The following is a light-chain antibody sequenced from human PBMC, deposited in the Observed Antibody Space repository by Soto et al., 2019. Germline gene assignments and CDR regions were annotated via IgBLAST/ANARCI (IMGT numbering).Light chain of an antibody. CDR1: QNIGTY. J-gene: IGKJ5*01. CDR3: QQRSNWPIT. V-gene: IGKV3-11*01. CDR2: DAS. Sequence: EIILTQSPDTLSLSPGDRATLSCRASQNIGTYLHWFQQKPGQPPRLLIYDASNRATGIPARFSGGGSGTDFTLTISSLEPEDFAVYYCQQRSNWPITFGQGTRLEIK.